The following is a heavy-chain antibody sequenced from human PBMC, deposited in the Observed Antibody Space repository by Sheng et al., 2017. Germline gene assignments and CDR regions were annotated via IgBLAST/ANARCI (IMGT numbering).Heavy chain of an antibody. J-gene: IGHJ4*02. CDR2: ISSTSRTA. Sequence: EVQLVESGGGLVQPGGSLRLSCAGSGFTFSSYSMNWVRQAPGKGLEWVSYISSTSRTAYYADSVKGRFTISRDNGRNSLYLQMSSLRAEDTAVYYCVRSADYWGQGTLVT. CDR1: GFTFSSYS. V-gene: IGHV3-48*01. CDR3: VRSADY.